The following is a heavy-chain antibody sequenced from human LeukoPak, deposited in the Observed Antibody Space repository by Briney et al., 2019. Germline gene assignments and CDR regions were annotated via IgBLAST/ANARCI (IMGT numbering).Heavy chain of an antibody. V-gene: IGHV4-4*07. D-gene: IGHD4-17*01. CDR1: GGSIRNYF. J-gene: IGHJ4*02. CDR2: IYTSGST. Sequence: SETLSLTCTVSGGSIRNYFWSWIRQPAGKGLEWIGRIYTSGSTNYNPSLKSRVTMSVDTSKNQFSLKLSSVTAADTAVYYCARDGPPDYGDPFDYWGQGTLVTVSS. CDR3: ARDGPPDYGDPFDY.